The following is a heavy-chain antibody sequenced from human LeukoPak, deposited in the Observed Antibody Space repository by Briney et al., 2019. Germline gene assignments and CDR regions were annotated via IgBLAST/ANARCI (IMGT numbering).Heavy chain of an antibody. V-gene: IGHV4-39*07. CDR1: GGSISSSSYY. J-gene: IGHJ4*02. CDR3: ARAPRSSSWPPNFDY. Sequence: SETLSFTCTVSGGSISSSSYYWGWIRQPPGKGLEWTGSIYYSGSTYYNPSLKSRVTISVDTSKNQFSLKLSSVTAADTAVYYCARAPRSSSWPPNFDYWGQGTLVTVSS. CDR2: IYYSGST. D-gene: IGHD6-13*01.